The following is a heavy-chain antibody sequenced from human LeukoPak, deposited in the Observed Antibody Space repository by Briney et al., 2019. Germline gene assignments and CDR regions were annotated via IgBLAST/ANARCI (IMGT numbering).Heavy chain of an antibody. CDR3: ARRPRGYSNGFEY. Sequence: SETLSLTCTVSGGSISNSGYYWGWIRHPPGKGLEWIGSTYYSGSTYYNPSLKSRVTISVDTTKNQFSLRLSSVTAADTAVYYCARRPRGYSNGFEYWGQGTLVTVSS. D-gene: IGHD5-18*01. V-gene: IGHV4-39*01. CDR2: TYYSGST. J-gene: IGHJ4*02. CDR1: GGSISNSGYY.